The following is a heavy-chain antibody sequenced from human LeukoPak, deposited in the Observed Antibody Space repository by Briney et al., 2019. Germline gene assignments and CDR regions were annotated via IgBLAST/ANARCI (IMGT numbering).Heavy chain of an antibody. V-gene: IGHV1-69*06. CDR3: ARPIAVAGPPYAFDI. J-gene: IGHJ3*02. D-gene: IGHD6-19*01. CDR1: GGTFSSYA. Sequence: GASVKVSCKASGGTFSSYAISWVRQAPGQGLEWMGGIIPIFGTANYAQKFQGRVTITADKSTSTAYMELSSLRSEDTAVYYCARPIAVAGPPYAFDIWGQGTMVTVSS. CDR2: IIPIFGTA.